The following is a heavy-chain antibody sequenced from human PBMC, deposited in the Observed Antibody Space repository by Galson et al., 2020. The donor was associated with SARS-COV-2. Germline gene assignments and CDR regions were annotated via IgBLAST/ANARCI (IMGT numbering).Heavy chain of an antibody. V-gene: IGHV4-59*01. CDR3: ARTQYDSRGYDY. CDR1: GDSISTYY. Sequence: SETLSLTCTVSGDSISTYYWSWLRQPPGKGLEWIGYIYYSGSTNYSPSLKSRVTMSVDTSENQFSLNLSSVTAADTAVYYCARTQYDSRGYDYWGQGTLVTVSS. D-gene: IGHD3-22*01. CDR2: IYYSGST. J-gene: IGHJ4*02.